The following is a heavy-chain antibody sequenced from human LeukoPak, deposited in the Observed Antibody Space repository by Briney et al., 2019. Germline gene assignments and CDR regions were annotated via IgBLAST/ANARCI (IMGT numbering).Heavy chain of an antibody. CDR1: GGSISGYY. CDR2: IYTGGST. CDR3: ARSLGYSSSFVREGWFDR. J-gene: IGHJ5*02. V-gene: IGHV4-4*07. Sequence: SETLSLTCTVSGGSISGYYWSWIRQPAGKGLEWIGRIYTGGSTNYHPSLKSRLTMSAETSKNHFSLKLNSVTAADTAVYYCARSLGYSSSFVREGWFDRWGQGALVTVSS. D-gene: IGHD6-13*01.